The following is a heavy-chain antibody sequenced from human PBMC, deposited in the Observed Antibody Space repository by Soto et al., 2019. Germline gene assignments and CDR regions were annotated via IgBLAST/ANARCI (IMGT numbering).Heavy chain of an antibody. CDR3: VREAPMSYVFDY. CDR1: GYTFINYY. CDR2: ISPSDGAT. J-gene: IGHJ4*02. D-gene: IGHD2-2*01. V-gene: IGHV1-46*01. Sequence: QVQLVQSGAEVKKPGASVEVSCKASGYTFINYYLHWVRQAPAQGLEWMGMISPSDGATVYAQRFQGRVTVTSDTSTSTVYMTLSSLRSDDTAVYYCVREAPMSYVFDYWGQGALVTVSS.